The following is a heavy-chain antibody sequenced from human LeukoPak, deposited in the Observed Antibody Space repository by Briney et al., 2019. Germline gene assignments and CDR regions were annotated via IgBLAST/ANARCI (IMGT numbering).Heavy chain of an antibody. J-gene: IGHJ3*02. Sequence: GGSLRLSCAASGFTFSSYWMHWVRQAPGKGLVWVSRINSDGSSTSYADSVKGRFTISRDNAKNTLYLQMNSLRAEDTAVYYCASPVFRSQKGDDAFDIWGQGTMVTVSS. D-gene: IGHD3-16*01. V-gene: IGHV3-74*01. CDR1: GFTFSSYW. CDR3: ASPVFRSQKGDDAFDI. CDR2: INSDGSST.